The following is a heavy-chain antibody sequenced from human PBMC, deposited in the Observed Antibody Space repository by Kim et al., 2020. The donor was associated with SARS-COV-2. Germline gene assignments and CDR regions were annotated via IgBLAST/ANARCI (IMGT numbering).Heavy chain of an antibody. J-gene: IGHJ4*02. Sequence: SETLSLTCTVSGGSISSSSYYWGWIRQPPGKGLEWIGSIYYSGSTYYNPSLKSRVTISVDTSKNQFSLKLSSVTAADTAVYYCARHYALRRWLQLPFYFDYWGQGTLVTVSS. CDR3: ARHYALRRWLQLPFYFDY. CDR1: GGSISSSSYY. D-gene: IGHD5-12*01. CDR2: IYYSGST. V-gene: IGHV4-39*01.